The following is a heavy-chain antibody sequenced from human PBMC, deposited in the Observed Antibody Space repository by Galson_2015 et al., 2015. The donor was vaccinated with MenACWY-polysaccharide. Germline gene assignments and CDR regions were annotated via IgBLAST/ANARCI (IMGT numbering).Heavy chain of an antibody. CDR3: ASKPPRLDIAASAN. D-gene: IGHD6-13*01. V-gene: IGHV3-30*02. J-gene: IGHJ4*02. CDR2: IRGVGIAT. Sequence: ALRLACAASGFNFGGNGMHWVRQAPGKGLVWVALIRGVGIATHYLDAGKGGFPISRDNAKNTLYLQMNTLRPEDTAVYYCASKPPRLDIAASANWGQGALVTVSS. CDR1: GFNFGGNG.